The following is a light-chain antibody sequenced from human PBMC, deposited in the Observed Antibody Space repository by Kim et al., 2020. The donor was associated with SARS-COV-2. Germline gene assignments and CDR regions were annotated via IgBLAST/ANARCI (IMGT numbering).Light chain of an antibody. Sequence: QAGLTQPPSVYKGLRQTATLTCTGNGNNIGAEGAAWLQQHQGHPPKLLSYRDNSRPSMISEKFSASRSGNTASLTITGLQSEDEADYYCSAWDNSLRTWVFGGGTQLTVL. CDR2: RDN. CDR1: GNNIGAEG. V-gene: IGLV10-54*01. J-gene: IGLJ3*02. CDR3: SAWDNSLRTWV.